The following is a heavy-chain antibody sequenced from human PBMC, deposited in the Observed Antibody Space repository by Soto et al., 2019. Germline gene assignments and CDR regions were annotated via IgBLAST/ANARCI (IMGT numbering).Heavy chain of an antibody. D-gene: IGHD5-18*01. V-gene: IGHV1-69*12. J-gene: IGHJ6*02. CDR3: ARPLMGYRYGGDTYYYYGMDV. Sequence: QVQLVQSGAEVKKPGSSVKVSCKASAGTFSSYAISWVRQAPGQGLEWMGGIIPIFGTANYTQKFQGRVTITADESTSTAYMELSSLRSEDTAVYYCARPLMGYRYGGDTYYYYGMDVWGQGTTVTVSS. CDR2: IIPIFGTA. CDR1: AGTFSSYA.